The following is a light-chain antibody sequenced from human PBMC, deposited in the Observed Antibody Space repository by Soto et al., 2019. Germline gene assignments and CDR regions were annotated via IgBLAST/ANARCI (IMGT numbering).Light chain of an antibody. Sequence: QSAPTQPPSASGSPGQSVTISCTGTTSDVGGYDYVSWYQQHPGKAPKLMIYEVSKRPSGVPDRFSGSKSGSTASLTVSGLQAEDEADYYCSSYAGSNNLVVFGGGTKLTVL. CDR3: SSYAGSNNLVV. V-gene: IGLV2-8*01. CDR2: EVS. J-gene: IGLJ2*01. CDR1: TSDVGGYDY.